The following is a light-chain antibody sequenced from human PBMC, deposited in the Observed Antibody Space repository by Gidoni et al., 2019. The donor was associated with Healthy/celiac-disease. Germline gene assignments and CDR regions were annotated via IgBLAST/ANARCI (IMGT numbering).Light chain of an antibody. CDR3: SSYTSSSTVV. J-gene: IGLJ2*01. CDR1: SSDVGGHNY. Sequence: SALTQPAAVSGSPGQSITISCTGTSSDVGGHNYVSWYQQHPGKAPKLMIYDVSNRPSGVSNRFSGSKSGNTASLTISGLPAEDEADYYCSSYTSSSTVVFGGGTKLTVL. CDR2: DVS. V-gene: IGLV2-14*03.